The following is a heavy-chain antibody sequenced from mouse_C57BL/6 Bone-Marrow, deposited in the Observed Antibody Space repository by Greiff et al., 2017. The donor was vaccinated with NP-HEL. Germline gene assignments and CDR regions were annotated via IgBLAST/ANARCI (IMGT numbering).Heavy chain of an antibody. Sequence: QVTLKVSGPGILQPSQSLSLTCSFSGFSLSTFGMGVGWIRQPSGKGLEWLAHIWWDDDKYYNPALKSRLTISKDTSKNQVFLKIANVDTADTATYYCARIYYDYPRYAYWGQGTLVTVSA. CDR1: GFSLSTFGMG. V-gene: IGHV8-8*01. J-gene: IGHJ3*01. CDR3: ARIYYDYPRYAY. CDR2: IWWDDDK. D-gene: IGHD2-4*01.